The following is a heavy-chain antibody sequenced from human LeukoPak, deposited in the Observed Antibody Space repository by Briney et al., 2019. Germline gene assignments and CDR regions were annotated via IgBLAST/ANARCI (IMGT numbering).Heavy chain of an antibody. CDR2: IKQDGSEK. V-gene: IGHV3-7*01. J-gene: IGHJ4*02. D-gene: IGHD6-13*01. CDR3: AREGGIAAALDY. CDR1: GFTFSSYW. Sequence: GSLRLSCAASGFTFSSYWMSWVRQAPGKGLEWVANIKQDGSEKYYVDSVKGRFTISRDNAKNTLYLQMNSLRAEDTAVYYCAREGGIAAALDYWGQGTLVTVSS.